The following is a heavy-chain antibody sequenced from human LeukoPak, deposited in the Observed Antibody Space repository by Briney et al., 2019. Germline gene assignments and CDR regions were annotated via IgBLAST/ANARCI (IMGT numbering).Heavy chain of an antibody. D-gene: IGHD2-15*01. CDR2: INHSGST. V-gene: IGHV4-34*01. CDR1: GGSFSGYH. Sequence: SETLSLTFAVYGGSFSGYHWSWIRPPPGKGLEWMGEINHSGSTNYNPSLHSGVTISVDTSKNQFSLKLSSVTAADTAVYYCARALVVVAAKGYYYYMDVWGKGTTVTISS. CDR3: ARALVVVAAKGYYYYMDV. J-gene: IGHJ6*03.